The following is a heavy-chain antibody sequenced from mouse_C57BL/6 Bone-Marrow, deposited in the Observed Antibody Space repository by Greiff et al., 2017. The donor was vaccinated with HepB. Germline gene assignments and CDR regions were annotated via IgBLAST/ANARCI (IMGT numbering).Heavy chain of an antibody. CDR3: AREEVTTVVAKRYAMDY. D-gene: IGHD1-1*01. V-gene: IGHV1-42*01. J-gene: IGHJ4*01. CDR2: INPSTGGT. CDR1: GYSFTGYY. Sequence: EVQLQQSGPELVKPGASVKISCKASGYSFTGYYMNWVKQSPEKSLEWIGEINPSTGGTTYNQKFKAKATLTVDKSSSTAYMQLKSLTSEDSAVYYCAREEVTTVVAKRYAMDYWGQGTSVTVSS.